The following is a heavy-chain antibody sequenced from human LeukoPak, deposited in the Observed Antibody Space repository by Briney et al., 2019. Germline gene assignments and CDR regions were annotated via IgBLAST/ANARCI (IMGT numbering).Heavy chain of an antibody. V-gene: IGHV1-18*01. Sequence: ASVKVSCKAASRISWVRQAPGQGLEWMGWIGSYGGDTYYAQKFQGRVTVTTDTSTSTVYMELRSLRSDDTAVYYCARDLWNFYDDSGYYRDFDSWGQGTLVTVSS. J-gene: IGHJ5*01. CDR2: IGSYGGDT. CDR3: ARDLWNFYDDSGYYRDFDS. CDR1: SR. D-gene: IGHD3-22*01.